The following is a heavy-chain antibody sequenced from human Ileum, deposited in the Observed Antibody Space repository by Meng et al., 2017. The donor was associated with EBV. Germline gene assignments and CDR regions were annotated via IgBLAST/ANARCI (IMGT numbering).Heavy chain of an antibody. Sequence: QITLKESGPTLVKPPQTLTLPCTVSGFSLSASGVGVGWIRQPPGKALEWLALIFWNDDKRFSSSLKSRLTITRDTSKTQVVLTMTDMDPVDTATYYCAHRSPGTYYRYWGQGTLGTVAS. J-gene: IGHJ4*02. V-gene: IGHV2-5*01. CDR3: AHRSPGTYYRY. CDR1: GFSLSASGVG. CDR2: IFWNDDK. D-gene: IGHD1-26*01.